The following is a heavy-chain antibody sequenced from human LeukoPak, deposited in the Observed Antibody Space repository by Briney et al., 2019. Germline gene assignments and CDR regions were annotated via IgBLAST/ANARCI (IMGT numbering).Heavy chain of an antibody. CDR1: GYSISSGYY. CDR2: IYHSGST. J-gene: IGHJ4*02. CDR3: ARDPLGPDY. Sequence: SETLSLTCTVSGYSISSGYYWGWIRQPPGKGLEWIGSIYHSGSTYYNPSLKSRVTISVGTSKNQFSLKLSSVTAADTAVYYCARDPLGPDYWGQGTLVTVSS. V-gene: IGHV4-38-2*02.